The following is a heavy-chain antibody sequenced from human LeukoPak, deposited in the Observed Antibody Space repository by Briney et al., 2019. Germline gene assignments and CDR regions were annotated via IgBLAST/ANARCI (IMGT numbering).Heavy chain of an antibody. J-gene: IGHJ3*02. CDR1: GFTFSDYY. V-gene: IGHV3-11*04. Sequence: GGSLRLSCAASGFTFSDYYMNWIRQAPGKGLEWVSYISSSGSTIYYADSVKGRFTISRDNAMNSLYLQMNSLRAEDTAVYFCARDDPSAATTFDIWGQGTMVTVSS. D-gene: IGHD2-15*01. CDR3: ARDDPSAATTFDI. CDR2: ISSSGSTI.